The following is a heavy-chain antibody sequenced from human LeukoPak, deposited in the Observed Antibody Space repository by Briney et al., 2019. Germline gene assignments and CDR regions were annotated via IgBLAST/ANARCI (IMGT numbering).Heavy chain of an antibody. CDR2: INPNSGGT. Sequence: ASVKVSCKAPGYTFTGYYMHWVRQAPGQGLEWMGWINPNSGGTNYAQKFQGRVAMTRDTSISTAYMELSRLRSDDTAVYYCARDFSGYDSTFDYWGQGTLVTVSS. CDR1: GYTFTGYY. D-gene: IGHD5-12*01. J-gene: IGHJ4*02. V-gene: IGHV1-2*02. CDR3: ARDFSGYDSTFDY.